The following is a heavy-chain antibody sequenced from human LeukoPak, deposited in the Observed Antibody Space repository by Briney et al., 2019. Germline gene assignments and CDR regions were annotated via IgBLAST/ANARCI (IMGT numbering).Heavy chain of an antibody. CDR3: VTFYETY. CDR2: INSDGSWT. Sequence: GGSLRLSCAASGAYWMHWVRQAPGKGLVWVSHINSDGSWTGYADSVKGRFTISKDNAKNTVSLQMNNLRAEDTAVYYCVTFYETYWGRGTLVTVSS. D-gene: IGHD2/OR15-2a*01. J-gene: IGHJ4*02. CDR1: GAYW. V-gene: IGHV3-74*01.